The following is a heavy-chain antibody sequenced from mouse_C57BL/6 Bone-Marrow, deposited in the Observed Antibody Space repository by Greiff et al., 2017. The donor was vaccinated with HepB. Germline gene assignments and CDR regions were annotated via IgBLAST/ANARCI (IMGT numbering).Heavy chain of an antibody. CDR1: GYTFTSYG. D-gene: IGHD2-3*01. CDR2: IYPRSGNT. Sequence: LQESGAELARPGASVKLSCKASGYTFTSYGISWVKQRTGQGLEWIGEIYPRSGNTYYNEKFKGKATLTADKSSSTAYMELRSLTSEDSAVYFCARYDGYSFAYWGQGTLVTVSA. J-gene: IGHJ3*01. CDR3: ARYDGYSFAY. V-gene: IGHV1-81*01.